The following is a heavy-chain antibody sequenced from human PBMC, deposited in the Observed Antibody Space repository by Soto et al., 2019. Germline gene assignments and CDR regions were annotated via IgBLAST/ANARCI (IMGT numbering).Heavy chain of an antibody. CDR2: IKSDGSGT. D-gene: IGHD3-22*01. CDR3: ARGDGDYYDGNGYLGRH. Sequence: GGSLRLSCAASGCTFSSYWMHWVRQAPGKGLVWVARIKSDGSGTIYADSVKGRLTISRDNARNTLYLQMNSLRAEDTAVYFCARGDGDYYDGNGYLGRHWGQGTLVTVSS. V-gene: IGHV3-74*01. J-gene: IGHJ4*02. CDR1: GCTFSSYW.